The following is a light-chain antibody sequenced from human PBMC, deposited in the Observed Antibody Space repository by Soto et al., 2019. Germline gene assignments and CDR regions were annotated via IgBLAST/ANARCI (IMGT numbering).Light chain of an antibody. CDR2: KAS. J-gene: IGKJ1*01. CDR3: QQYYSFST. CDR1: QSISTW. Sequence: DIQMTQSPSTLSASIGDRVTVTCRASQSISTWLAWYQQKPGKAPILLIYKASSLESGVPSGFSGSGSGTEFTLTISSLQADDLATYYCQQYYSFSTFGQGTRVEIK. V-gene: IGKV1-5*03.